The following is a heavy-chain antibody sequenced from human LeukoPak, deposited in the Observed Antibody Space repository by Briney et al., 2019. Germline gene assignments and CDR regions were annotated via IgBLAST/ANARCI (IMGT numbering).Heavy chain of an antibody. CDR1: GGSISSYY. Sequence: SETLSLTCTVSGGSISSYYWSWIRQPPGKGLEWMGYIYYSGSTNYNPSLKSRVTISVDTSKNQFSLKLSSVTAADTAVYYCASGSGRVSGWARRRAEFDYWGQGTLVTVSS. V-gene: IGHV4-59*01. CDR3: ASGSGRVSGWARRRAEFDY. D-gene: IGHD6-19*01. CDR2: IYYSGST. J-gene: IGHJ4*02.